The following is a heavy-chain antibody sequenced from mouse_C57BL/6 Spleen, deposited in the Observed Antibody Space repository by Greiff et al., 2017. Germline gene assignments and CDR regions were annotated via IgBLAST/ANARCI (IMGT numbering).Heavy chain of an antibody. CDR1: GYAFSSYW. CDR3: AHDSPFAY. J-gene: IGHJ3*01. V-gene: IGHV1-80*01. CDR2: IYPGDGDT. D-gene: IGHD2-4*01. Sequence: VQLVESGAELVKPGASVKISCKASGYAFSSYWMNWVKQRPGNGLEWIGQIYPGDGDTNSNGKFKGKATLTADKSSSTAYMQLSSLTSEDSAVYFCAHDSPFAYWGQGTLVTVSA.